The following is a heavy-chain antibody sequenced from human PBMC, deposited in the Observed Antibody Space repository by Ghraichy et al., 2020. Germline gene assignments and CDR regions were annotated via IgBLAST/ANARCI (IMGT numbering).Heavy chain of an antibody. CDR2: IYYSGST. J-gene: IGHJ4*02. D-gene: IGHD3-10*01. Sequence: SQTLSLTCTVSGGSISSYYWSWIRQPPGKGLEWSGYIYYSGSTNYNPSLKSRVTISVDTSKNQFSLKLSSVTAADTAVYYCASYYYGSGSYSHWGQGTLVTVSS. CDR3: ASYYYGSGSYSH. CDR1: GGSISSYY. V-gene: IGHV4-59*01.